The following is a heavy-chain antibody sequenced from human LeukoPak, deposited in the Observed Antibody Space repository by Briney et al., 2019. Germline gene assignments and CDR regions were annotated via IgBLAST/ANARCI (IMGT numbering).Heavy chain of an antibody. V-gene: IGHV1-69*04. J-gene: IGHJ6*02. D-gene: IGHD3-22*01. CDR3: ARDYYDKRIYYYYGMDV. CDR2: IIPIFGIS. Sequence: SVQVSCKGTGRIFSSYAISWLRQPRAQGLEWMGRIIPIFGISNYAQKFQGRVTLTADKSTSTAYMELSSLRSEDTAVYYCARDYYDKRIYYYYGMDVWGQGTTVTVSS. CDR1: GRIFSSYA.